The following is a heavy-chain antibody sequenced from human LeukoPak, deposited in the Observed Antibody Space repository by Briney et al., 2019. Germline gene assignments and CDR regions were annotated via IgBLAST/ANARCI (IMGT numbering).Heavy chain of an antibody. CDR1: GGTFSSYA. CDR2: IIPIFGTA. J-gene: IGHJ5*02. D-gene: IGHD3-3*01. V-gene: IGHV1-69*06. CDR3: ARTNSITIFGVVTRLNGLFDP. Sequence: ASVKVSCKASGGTFSSYAISWVRQAPGQGLEWMGSIIPIFGTANYAQKFQGRVTITADKSTSTAYMELSSLRSEDTAVYYCARTNSITIFGVVTRLNGLFDPWGQGTLVTVSS.